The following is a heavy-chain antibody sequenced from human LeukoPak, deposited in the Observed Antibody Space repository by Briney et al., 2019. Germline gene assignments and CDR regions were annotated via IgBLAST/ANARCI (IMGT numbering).Heavy chain of an antibody. D-gene: IGHD3-22*01. J-gene: IGHJ3*02. CDR2: ISSSSRYI. CDR1: GFTFSSYS. V-gene: IGHV3-21*01. CDR3: ARDGSSGYYHDAFDI. Sequence: PGGSLRLSCAASGFTFSSYSMNWVRQAPGKGLEWVSSISSSSRYIYYADSVKGRFTISRDNAKNSLYLQMNSLRAEDTAVYYCARDGSSGYYHDAFDIWGQGTMVTVSS.